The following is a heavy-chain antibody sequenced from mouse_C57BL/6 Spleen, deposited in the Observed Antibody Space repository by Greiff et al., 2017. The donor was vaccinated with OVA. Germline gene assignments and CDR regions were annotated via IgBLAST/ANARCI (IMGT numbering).Heavy chain of an antibody. CDR3: ARSGSSPNWYFDV. Sequence: VKLMESGPELVKPGASVKISCKASGYAFSSSWMNWVKQRPGKGLEWIGRIYPGDGDTNYNGKFKGKATLTADKSSSTAYMQLSSLTSEDSAVYFCARSGSSPNWYFDVWGTGTTVTVSS. V-gene: IGHV1-82*01. CDR2: IYPGDGDT. D-gene: IGHD1-1*01. J-gene: IGHJ1*03. CDR1: GYAFSSSW.